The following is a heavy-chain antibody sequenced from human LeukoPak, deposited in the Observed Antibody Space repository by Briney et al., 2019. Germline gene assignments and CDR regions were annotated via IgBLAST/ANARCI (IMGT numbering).Heavy chain of an antibody. D-gene: IGHD5-12*01. CDR2: IWYDGSDK. Sequence: PGRFLRLSCAASGFTFSGYGMHWVRQAPGKGLEWVAVIWYDGSDKYYADSMKGRFTISRDNSKNMLYLEMNSLRAEDTAVYYCARGDIVATNDALDIWGQGTMVTVSS. CDR3: ARGDIVATNDALDI. V-gene: IGHV3-33*01. CDR1: GFTFSGYG. J-gene: IGHJ3*02.